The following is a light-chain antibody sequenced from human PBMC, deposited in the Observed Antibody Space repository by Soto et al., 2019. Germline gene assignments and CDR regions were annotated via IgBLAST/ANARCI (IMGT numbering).Light chain of an antibody. V-gene: IGLV3-1*01. CDR2: QDS. Sequence: SYELTQPPSVSVSPGQTARITCSGDNLGDRYACWYQQKPGQSPVLVIYQDSKRPSGIPERFSGSNSGNTATLTISATQAMDEADYYCQAWDSSIYVFGTGTKLTVL. CDR3: QAWDSSIYV. J-gene: IGLJ1*01. CDR1: NLGDRY.